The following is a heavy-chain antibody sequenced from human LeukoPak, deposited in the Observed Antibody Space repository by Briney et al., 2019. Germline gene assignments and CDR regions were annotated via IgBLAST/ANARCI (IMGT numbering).Heavy chain of an antibody. J-gene: IGHJ4*02. D-gene: IGHD1-1*01. CDR3: ARCTTGRTFGSLREIKRSREIDY. CDR2: ISSSISNI. CDR1: GFTLSSYS. V-gene: IGHV3-21*01. Sequence: PRGSLRLSCAASGFTLSSYSMNWVRHAPGKGLEWVSSISSSISNIYYTDSVKGRFTISRDNPKNSLYLQMNSLRVEDTAVYYCARCTTGRTFGSLREIKRSREIDYWGQGTLVTVSS.